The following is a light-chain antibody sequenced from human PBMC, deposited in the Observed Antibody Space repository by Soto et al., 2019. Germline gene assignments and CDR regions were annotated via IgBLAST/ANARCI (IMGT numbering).Light chain of an antibody. CDR2: GAS. CDR1: QSVSSN. Sequence: EIVMTPSPATLSVSPGERATLSCRASQSVSSNLAWHQQRPGQDPGLLMYGASTRATGVPARFSGGGSGTEFTLTITSLQSEELAVYWCQQYNNWPLTVGQGTRLEIK. J-gene: IGKJ5*01. V-gene: IGKV3D-15*01. CDR3: QQYNNWPLT.